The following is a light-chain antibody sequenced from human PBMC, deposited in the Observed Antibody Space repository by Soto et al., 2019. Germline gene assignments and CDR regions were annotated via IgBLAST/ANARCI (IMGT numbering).Light chain of an antibody. J-gene: IGLJ2*01. V-gene: IGLV1-36*01. CDR3: AAWDDSLNGVV. Sequence: QSVLTQPPSVSAAPRQRVTISCSGSSSNIGNNAVNWYQQRPGKAPKLLIYYDDLLPSGVSDRFSGSKSGTSASLAISGLQSEDEADYYCAAWDDSLNGVVFGGGTKLTVL. CDR2: YDD. CDR1: SSNIGNNA.